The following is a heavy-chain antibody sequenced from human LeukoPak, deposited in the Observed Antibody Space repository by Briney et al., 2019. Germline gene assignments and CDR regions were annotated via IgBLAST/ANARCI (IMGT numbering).Heavy chain of an antibody. CDR2: IYYSGST. Sequence: SETLSLTCTVSGGSISSYYWSRIRQPPGKGLEWIGYIYYSGSTNYNPSLKSRVTISVDTSKNQFSLKLSSVTAADTAVYYCARASHLGSVRGVINWFDPWGQGTLVTVSS. D-gene: IGHD3-10*01. J-gene: IGHJ5*02. CDR1: GGSISSYY. CDR3: ARASHLGSVRGVINWFDP. V-gene: IGHV4-59*01.